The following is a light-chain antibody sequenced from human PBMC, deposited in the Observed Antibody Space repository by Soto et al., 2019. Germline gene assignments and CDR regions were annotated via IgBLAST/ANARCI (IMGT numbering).Light chain of an antibody. Sequence: ENLLTQSPGTLSLSPGQGAALSCRASRGVSANYLAWYQQKPGQAPRIIIYAASTRAAGIPDRFSGSGSGTECSLTISNLQPDDGATYYCQQYNSYTWTFSQGTRVDIK. J-gene: IGKJ1*01. CDR2: AAS. CDR1: RGVSANY. V-gene: IGKV3-20*01. CDR3: QQYNSYTWT.